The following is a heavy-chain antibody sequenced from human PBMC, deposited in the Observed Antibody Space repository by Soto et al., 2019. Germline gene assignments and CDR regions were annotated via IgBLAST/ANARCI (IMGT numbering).Heavy chain of an antibody. Sequence: EVQLVESGGGLVQPGGSLRLSCAASGFTFSSYSMNWVRQAPGKGLEWVSYISSSSSTIYYADSVKGRFTISRDNAKNSLSLQMNSLRAVDTAVYYCARQPERIAEIGWFDPWGQGTLVTVSS. CDR2: ISSSSSTI. D-gene: IGHD6-13*01. V-gene: IGHV3-48*01. J-gene: IGHJ5*02. CDR3: ARQPERIAEIGWFDP. CDR1: GFTFSSYS.